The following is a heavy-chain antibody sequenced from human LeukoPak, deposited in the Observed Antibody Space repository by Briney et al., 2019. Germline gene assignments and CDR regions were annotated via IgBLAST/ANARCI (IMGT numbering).Heavy chain of an antibody. D-gene: IGHD6-19*01. CDR3: ARAITTYSSGWPKYYFDY. CDR2: ISAYNGNT. V-gene: IGHV1-18*01. J-gene: IGHJ4*02. Sequence: ASVKVSCKASGYTFTSYGISWVRQAPGQGLEWMGWISAYNGNTNYAQKLQGRVTMTTDTSTSTAYMELRSLRSDDTAVYYCARAITTYSSGWPKYYFDYWGQGTLVTVSS. CDR1: GYTFTSYG.